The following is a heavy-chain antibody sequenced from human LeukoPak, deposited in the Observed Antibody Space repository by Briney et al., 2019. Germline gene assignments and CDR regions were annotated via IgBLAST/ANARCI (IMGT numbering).Heavy chain of an antibody. Sequence: GGSLRLSCAASGFTFSTYGMHWVRQAPGKGLEWVALISYDGSNKYYADSVKGRFTISRDNAKNSLYLQMSSLRAEDTALYLCAGGDRNGWYFYYWGQGTLVTVSS. CDR2: ISYDGSNK. V-gene: IGHV3-30*03. CDR3: AGGDRNGWYFYY. J-gene: IGHJ4*02. CDR1: GFTFSTYG. D-gene: IGHD6-19*01.